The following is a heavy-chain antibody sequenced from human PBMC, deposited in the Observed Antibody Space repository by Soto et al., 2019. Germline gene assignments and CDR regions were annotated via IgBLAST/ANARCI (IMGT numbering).Heavy chain of an antibody. CDR2: FNPNSGCT. J-gene: IGHJ4*01. D-gene: IGHD1-26*01. CDR3: ARDRQRSGKNHVLGFFGH. V-gene: IGHV1-2*02. CDR1: GYTFTDYY. Sequence: GASVKVSFKASGYTFTDYYMHWLRQAPGQGLEWMGWFNPNSGCTNFAQRFQGRVTMTRNPSISTGYMELSRLTSDDTAVYYCARDRQRSGKNHVLGFFGHRGPGTLVTVSS.